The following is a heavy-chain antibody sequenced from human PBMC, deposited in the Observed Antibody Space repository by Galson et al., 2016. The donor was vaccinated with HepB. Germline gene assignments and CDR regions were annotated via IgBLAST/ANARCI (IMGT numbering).Heavy chain of an antibody. Sequence: SLRLSCAASGFSFSNYALHWVRQAPGKGLEWVAVVSSDGRTHFSGDAVNGRFTISRDTSKNTLFLQMNGPRADDTAVYYCARDAKDPAILGDYGDHFDYWGQGSLVTVSS. J-gene: IGHJ4*02. CDR3: ARDAKDPAILGDYGDHFDY. V-gene: IGHV3-30*03. CDR1: GFSFSNYA. D-gene: IGHD4-17*01. CDR2: VSSDGRTH.